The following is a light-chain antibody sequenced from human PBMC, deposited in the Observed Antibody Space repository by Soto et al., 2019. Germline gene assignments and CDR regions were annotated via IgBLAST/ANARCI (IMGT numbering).Light chain of an antibody. CDR2: EVS. CDR1: SSDVGAYNF. V-gene: IGLV2-8*01. J-gene: IGLJ1*01. CDR3: GSYTTSSNYV. Sequence: QSALTQPPSASGSPGQSVTISCTGTSSDVGAYNFVCWYQQHPGKAPKLIISEVSKRPSGVPDRFSGSKSGNTASLTVSGLQAEDEADYYCGSYTTSSNYVFGTGTKLTVL.